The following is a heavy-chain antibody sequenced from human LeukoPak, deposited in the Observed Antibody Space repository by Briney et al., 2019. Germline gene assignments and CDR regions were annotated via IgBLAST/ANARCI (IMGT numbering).Heavy chain of an antibody. CDR1: GGSFSGYY. D-gene: IGHD3-22*01. V-gene: IGHV4-34*01. CDR2: INHSGST. J-gene: IGHJ3*02. CDR3: AKHYYDSLDAFDI. Sequence: SETLSLTCAVYGGSFSGYYWSWIRQPPGKGLEWIGEINHSGSTNYNPSLKSRVTISVDTSKNQFSLKLSSVTAADTAVYYCAKHYYDSLDAFDIWGQGTMVTVSS.